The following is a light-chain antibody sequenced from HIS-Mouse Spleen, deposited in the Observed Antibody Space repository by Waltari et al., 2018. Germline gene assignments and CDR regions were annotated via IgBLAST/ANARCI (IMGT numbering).Light chain of an antibody. CDR1: NIGSKS. Sequence: SYVLTQPPSVSVAPGKTARITCGGNNIGSKSVHWYQQKPGQAPVLVVYDDSDRPSGLPGRCSGSNSGNTATLTISRVEAGDEADYYCQVWDSSSDHPYVFGTGTKVTVL. J-gene: IGLJ1*01. CDR2: DDS. CDR3: QVWDSSSDHPYV. V-gene: IGLV3-21*03.